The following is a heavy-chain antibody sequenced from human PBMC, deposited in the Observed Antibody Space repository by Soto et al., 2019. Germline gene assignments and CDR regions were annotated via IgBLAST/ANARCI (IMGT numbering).Heavy chain of an antibody. CDR3: ARSPPKSYFDSNGRFDS. D-gene: IGHD3-22*01. CDR2: ISSSGNNI. V-gene: IGHV3-21*01. J-gene: IGHJ4*02. CDR1: GFTFSSYS. Sequence: LRLSCAASGFTFSSYSMSWVRQAPGKRLEWVSSISSSGNNIFYADSMKGRFTISRDNAKNSLYLQMDSLRAEDTAVYYCARSPPKSYFDSNGRFDSWGQGALVTVSS.